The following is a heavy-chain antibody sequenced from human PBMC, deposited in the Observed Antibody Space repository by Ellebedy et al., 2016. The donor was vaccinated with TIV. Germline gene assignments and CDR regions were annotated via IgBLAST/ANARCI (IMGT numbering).Heavy chain of an antibody. V-gene: IGHV2-5*02. D-gene: IGHD3-10*02. CDR3: GQRVNFPMFSGRGYYFAY. CDR1: GFSVNTSGVN. Sequence: SGPTLVQPPQTLTLTCTFSGFSVNTSGVNVGWIRQPPGKALAWLALISWDDDKRYSPSLKSRLSITKDTSKNQVVLTMTRMDPVDTATYYSGQRVNFPMFSGRGYYFAYWGQGTLVTVSS. J-gene: IGHJ4*02. CDR2: ISWDDDK.